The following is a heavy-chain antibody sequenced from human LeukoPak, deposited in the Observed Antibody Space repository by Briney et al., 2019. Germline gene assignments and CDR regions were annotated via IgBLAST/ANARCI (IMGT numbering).Heavy chain of an antibody. CDR3: ARDDGMIGEY. J-gene: IGHJ4*02. D-gene: IGHD3-22*01. Sequence: SETLSLTCTVSGGSISSYYWSWIRQPPGKGLEWIGYIYYSGSTNYNPSLKSRVTISVDTSNNQFSLKLSSVTAADTAVYLCARDDGMIGEYWGQGTLVTVSS. CDR1: GGSISSYY. V-gene: IGHV4-59*12. CDR2: IYYSGST.